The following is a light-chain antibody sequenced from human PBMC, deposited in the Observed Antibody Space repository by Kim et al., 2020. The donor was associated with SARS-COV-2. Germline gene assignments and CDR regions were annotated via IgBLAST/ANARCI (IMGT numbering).Light chain of an antibody. V-gene: IGKV1-5*03. CDR3: QQYNSYSYS. CDR1: QSISSW. CDR2: KAY. Sequence: CASGGERVTNTCRASQSISSWWAWYQQKPGKAPKLLIYKAYSLESGVPSRFSGSGSGTEFTLTISSLQPDDVATYYCQQYNSYSYSFGQGTKLEI. J-gene: IGKJ2*03.